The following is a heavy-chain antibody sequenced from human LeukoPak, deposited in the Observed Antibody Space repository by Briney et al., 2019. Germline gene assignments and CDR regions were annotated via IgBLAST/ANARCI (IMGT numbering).Heavy chain of an antibody. V-gene: IGHV4-34*01. CDR2: INHSGST. D-gene: IGHD2-2*01. Sequence: SETLSLTCAVYGGSFSGYYWSWIRQPPGKGLEWIGEINHSGSTNYNPSLKSRVTISVDTSKNQFSLKLSSVTVADTAVYYCARVVQGSQHALDYWGQGTLVTVSS. CDR3: ARVVQGSQHALDY. J-gene: IGHJ4*02. CDR1: GGSFSGYY.